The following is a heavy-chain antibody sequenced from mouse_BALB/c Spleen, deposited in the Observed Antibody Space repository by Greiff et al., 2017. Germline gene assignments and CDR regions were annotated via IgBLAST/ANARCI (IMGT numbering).Heavy chain of an antibody. CDR3: ARKDYGSSDY. CDR1: GYTFTSYW. J-gene: IGHJ2*01. CDR2: IYPGDGDT. Sequence: VQLQQSGAELARPGASVKLSCKASGYTFTSYWMQWVKQRPGQGLEWIGAIYPGDGDTRYTQKFKGKATLTADKSSSTAYMQLSSLASEDSAVYYCARKDYGSSDYWGQGTTLTVSS. V-gene: IGHV1-87*01. D-gene: IGHD1-1*01.